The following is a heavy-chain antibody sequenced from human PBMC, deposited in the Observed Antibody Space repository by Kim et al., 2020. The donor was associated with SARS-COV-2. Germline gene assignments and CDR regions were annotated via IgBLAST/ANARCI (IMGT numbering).Heavy chain of an antibody. Sequence: SETLSLTFAVSGDSMNNYYWTWIRQPPGKGLEWIGYIYYSGSTNYNPSHKSRVTMSVDTTKNQFSLRLSSVTAADTAVYYCARVSRGPYYYFDYSGLGT. D-gene: IGHD1-26*01. V-gene: IGHV4-59*13. J-gene: IGHJ4*02. CDR2: IYYSGST. CDR1: GDSMNNYY. CDR3: ARVSRGPYYYFDY.